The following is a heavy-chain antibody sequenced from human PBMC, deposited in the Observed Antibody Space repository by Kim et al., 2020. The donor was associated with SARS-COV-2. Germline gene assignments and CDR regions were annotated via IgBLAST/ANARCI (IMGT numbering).Heavy chain of an antibody. CDR2: IYYSGST. Sequence: SETLSLTCTVSGGSISSSSYYWGWIRQPPGKGLEWIGSIYYSGSTYYNPSLKSRVTISVDTSKNQFSLKLSSVTAADTAVYYCARDLSQWFVEYLNWFDPWGQGTLVTVSS. D-gene: IGHD3-10*01. CDR1: GGSISSSSYY. V-gene: IGHV4-39*07. J-gene: IGHJ5*02. CDR3: ARDLSQWFVEYLNWFDP.